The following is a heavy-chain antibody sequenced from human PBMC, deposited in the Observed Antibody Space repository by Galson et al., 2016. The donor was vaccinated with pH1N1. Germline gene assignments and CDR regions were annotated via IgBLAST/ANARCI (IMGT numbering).Heavy chain of an antibody. CDR3: TTHLGNSNEGFMYAP. J-gene: IGHJ4*02. CDR1: GFTFGDYV. V-gene: IGHV3-20*04. Sequence: SLRLSCAASGFTFGDYVMTWVRQAPGKGLEWVASINYIGGNIAYADSMKGRFTISRDNAKSSLYLQMNSLRAEDTALYYCTTHLGNSNEGFMYAPWGQGTLVTVSS. D-gene: IGHD2-8*01. CDR2: INYIGGNI.